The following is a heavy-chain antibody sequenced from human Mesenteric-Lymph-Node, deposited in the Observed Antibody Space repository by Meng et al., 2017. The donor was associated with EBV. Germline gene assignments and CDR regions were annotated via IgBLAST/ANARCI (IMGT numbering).Heavy chain of an antibody. D-gene: IGHD6-19*01. V-gene: IGHV4-39*01. Sequence: QLTLQESCPGLVKPSATLPLTCTVSGCSISSSSAYWGWVRQPPGKGLEWLGYVYYRGSTYYNPSLKSRVTISLDTSKNQFSLRLTSVTAADTAVYYCARNVGSGSSTEFDFWGQGTLVTVSS. CDR2: VYYRGST. CDR3: ARNVGSGSSTEFDF. CDR1: GCSISSSSAY. J-gene: IGHJ4*02.